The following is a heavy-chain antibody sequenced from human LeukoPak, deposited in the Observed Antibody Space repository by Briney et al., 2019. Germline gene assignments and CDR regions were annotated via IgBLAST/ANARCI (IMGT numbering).Heavy chain of an antibody. CDR2: INPNSGGT. CDR3: VRGHPGGSYPPDY. D-gene: IGHD1-26*01. V-gene: IGHV1-2*02. J-gene: IGHJ4*01. CDR1: GYTFTGYY. Sequence: ASVKVSCKPSGYTFTGYYIHWVRQAPGQGLEWMGWINPNSGGTKYAQKFQDRVTMTRDTSITTAYMELSRLTSDDTAVYYCVRGHPGGSYPPDYWGHGTLVTVSS.